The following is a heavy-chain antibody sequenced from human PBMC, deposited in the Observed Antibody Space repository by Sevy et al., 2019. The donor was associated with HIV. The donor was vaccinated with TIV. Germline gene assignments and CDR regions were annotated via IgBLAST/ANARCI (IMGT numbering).Heavy chain of an antibody. CDR2: ISYDGSNK. CDR1: GFTFSTFA. J-gene: IGHJ5*02. V-gene: IGHV3-30-3*01. D-gene: IGHD3-9*01. CDR3: ARDLNILTGYYNGGLDP. Sequence: GGSLRLSCAASGFTFSTFAMHWVRQAPGKGLEWVAVISYDGSNKYYPDSVKGRFTISRDNSKNTLYLQMNSLRAEDTAVYYCARDLNILTGYYNGGLDPWGQGTLVTVSS.